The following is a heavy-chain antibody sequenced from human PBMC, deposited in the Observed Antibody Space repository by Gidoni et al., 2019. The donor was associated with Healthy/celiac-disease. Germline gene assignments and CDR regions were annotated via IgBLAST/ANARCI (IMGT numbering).Heavy chain of an antibody. Sequence: QVQLQESGPGLVKPSETLSLTCTVSGYSISSGYYWGWIRQPPGKGLEWIGSIYHSGSTYYNPSLKSRVTISVDTSKNQFSLKLSSVTAADTAVYYCARAPYSGSYLDAFDIWGQGTMVTVSS. D-gene: IGHD1-26*01. CDR2: IYHSGST. J-gene: IGHJ3*02. CDR3: ARAPYSGSYLDAFDI. CDR1: GYSISSGYY. V-gene: IGHV4-38-2*02.